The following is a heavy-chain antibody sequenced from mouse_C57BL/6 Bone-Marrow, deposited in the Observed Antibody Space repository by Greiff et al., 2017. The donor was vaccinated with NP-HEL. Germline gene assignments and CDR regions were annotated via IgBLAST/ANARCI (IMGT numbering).Heavy chain of an antibody. CDR1: GYAFSSSW. J-gene: IGHJ2*01. CDR2: IYPGDGDT. V-gene: IGHV1-82*01. D-gene: IGHD2-2*01. CDR3: AREGNGYDGRRYYFDY. Sequence: VQLQQSGPELVKPGASVKISCKASGYAFSSSWMNWVKQRPGKGLEWIGRIYPGDGDTNYNGKFKGKATLTADKSSSTAYMQLSSLTSEDSAVYFCAREGNGYDGRRYYFDYWGQGTTLTVSS.